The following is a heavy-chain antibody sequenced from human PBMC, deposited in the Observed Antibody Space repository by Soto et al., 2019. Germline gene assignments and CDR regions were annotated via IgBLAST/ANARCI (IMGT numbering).Heavy chain of an antibody. Sequence: SETLSLTXAVSGGSISSGGYSWSWIRQPPGKGLEWIGYIYHSGSTYYNPSLKSRVTISVDRSKNQFSLKLSSVTAADTAVYYCARDERDYDSSGYYYWFDPWGQGTLVTVSS. CDR3: ARDERDYDSSGYYYWFDP. V-gene: IGHV4-30-2*01. J-gene: IGHJ5*02. CDR1: GGSISSGGYS. D-gene: IGHD3-22*01. CDR2: IYHSGST.